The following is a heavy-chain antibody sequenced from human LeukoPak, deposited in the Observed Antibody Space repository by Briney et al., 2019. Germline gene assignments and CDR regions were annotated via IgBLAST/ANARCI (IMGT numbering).Heavy chain of an antibody. CDR2: SDNGGGK. V-gene: IGHV3-23*01. Sequence: GGSLRLSCSASGFTFSNYAMSWVRQAPGKGLEYVSTSDNGGGKHYADSVKARFTISRDNSQNSLYMQMNSLRCEDTAIYFCGKHLHGPGTFFDYWGQGTLVTVSS. CDR3: GKHLHGPGTFFDY. CDR1: GFTFSNYA. J-gene: IGHJ4*02. D-gene: IGHD3-10*01.